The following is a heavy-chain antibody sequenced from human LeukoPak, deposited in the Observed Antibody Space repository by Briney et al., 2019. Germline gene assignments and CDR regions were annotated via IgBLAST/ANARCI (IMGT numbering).Heavy chain of an antibody. Sequence: GGSLRLSCAASGFTFSNAWMSWVRQAPGKGLEWVGRIKSKTDGGTTDYAAPVKGRFTISRDDSKNTLYLQMNSLKTEDTAVSYCTTPYDYVWGSYRYTGLPLGDYWGQGTLVTVSS. J-gene: IGHJ4*02. CDR3: TTPYDYVWGSYRYTGLPLGDY. V-gene: IGHV3-15*01. CDR1: GFTFSNAW. D-gene: IGHD3-16*02. CDR2: IKSKTDGGTT.